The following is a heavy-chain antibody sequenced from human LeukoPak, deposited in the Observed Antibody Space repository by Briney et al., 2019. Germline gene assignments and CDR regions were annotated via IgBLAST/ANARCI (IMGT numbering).Heavy chain of an antibody. D-gene: IGHD6-19*01. CDR3: AKGRGQWLDYDAFDI. V-gene: IGHV3-23*01. CDR2: ISVSGGNT. CDR1: GFTFSRYA. Sequence: PGGSLRLSCVASGFTFSRYAMSWVRQTPGKGLEWVSAISVSGGNTYSTDSVKGRFSISRDNSKNTLYLQMNSLRAEDTAVYYCAKGRGQWLDYDAFDIWGQGTTVTVSS. J-gene: IGHJ3*02.